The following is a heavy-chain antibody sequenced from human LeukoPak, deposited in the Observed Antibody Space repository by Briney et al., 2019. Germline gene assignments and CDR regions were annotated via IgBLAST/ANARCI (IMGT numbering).Heavy chain of an antibody. CDR3: ARDGGYSRGWTYGAGDY. Sequence: PGGSLRLSCAASRFTFSSYVMHWVRQAPGKGLECVAVISNDGSDKYYAGSVKGRFTISRDNSKNTLYLKMNSIRDEDTALYYCARDGGYSRGWTYGAGDYWGQGTLVTVSS. CDR2: ISNDGSDK. CDR1: RFTFSSYV. D-gene: IGHD6-19*01. J-gene: IGHJ4*02. V-gene: IGHV3-30*04.